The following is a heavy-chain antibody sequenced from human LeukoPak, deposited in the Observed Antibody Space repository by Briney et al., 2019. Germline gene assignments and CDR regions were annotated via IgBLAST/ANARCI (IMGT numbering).Heavy chain of an antibody. CDR3: AREAVDGEGNWFDP. J-gene: IGHJ5*02. D-gene: IGHD5-12*01. CDR2: INPNSGGT. V-gene: IGHV1-2*02. CDR1: GYPFTGYY. Sequence: ASVKVSCKASGYPFTGYYMHWVRQAPGQGLEWMGWINPNSGGTNYAQKFQGRVTMTRDTSISTAYMELSRLRSDDTAVYYCAREAVDGEGNWFDPWGQGTLVTVSS.